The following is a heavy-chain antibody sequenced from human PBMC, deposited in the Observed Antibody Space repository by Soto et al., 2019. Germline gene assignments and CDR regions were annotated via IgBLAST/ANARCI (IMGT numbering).Heavy chain of an antibody. V-gene: IGHV1-69*13. CDR2: IIPIFGTA. D-gene: IGHD3-10*01. Sequence: GASVKVSCKASGGTFSSYAISWVRQAPGQGLEWMGGIIPIFGTANYAQKFQGRVTIAADESTSTAYMELSSLRSEDTAVYYCARSHPSFGDYDGFYWGQGTLVTVSS. CDR3: ARSHPSFGDYDGFY. J-gene: IGHJ4*02. CDR1: GGTFSSYA.